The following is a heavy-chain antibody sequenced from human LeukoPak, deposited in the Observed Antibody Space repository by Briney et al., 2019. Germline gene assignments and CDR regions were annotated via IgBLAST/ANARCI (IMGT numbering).Heavy chain of an antibody. Sequence: GASVKVSCKASGGTFSNYAISWVRQAPGQGLEWMGGIIPLFDTANYEQKFQGRVTITADKSTGTAYMELSSLRSEDTAVYYCARGIVLRYFDWLPYYYYYMDVWGKGTTVTISS. J-gene: IGHJ6*03. CDR2: IIPLFDTA. V-gene: IGHV1-69*06. D-gene: IGHD3-9*01. CDR3: ARGIVLRYFDWLPYYYYYMDV. CDR1: GGTFSNYA.